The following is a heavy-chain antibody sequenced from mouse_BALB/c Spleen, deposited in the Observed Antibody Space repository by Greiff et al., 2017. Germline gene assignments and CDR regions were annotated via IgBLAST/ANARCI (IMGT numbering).Heavy chain of an antibody. CDR3: APYGSSYVWFAY. D-gene: IGHD1-1*01. Sequence: VQLQQSGAELVKPGASVKLSCTASGFNIKDTYMHWVKQRPEQGLEWIGRIDPANGNTKYDPKFKGKATITADTSSNTAYLQLSSLTSEDTAVYYGAPYGSSYVWFAYWGQGTLVTVSA. CDR1: GFNIKDTY. J-gene: IGHJ3*01. CDR2: IDPANGNT. V-gene: IGHV14-3*02.